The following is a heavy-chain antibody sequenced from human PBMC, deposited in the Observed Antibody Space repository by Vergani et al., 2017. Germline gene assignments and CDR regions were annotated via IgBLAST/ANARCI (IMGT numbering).Heavy chain of an antibody. CDR1: GGSISSHF. J-gene: IGHJ6*02. CDR3: ARHDSGHYDASYYGLDV. Sequence: QVQLQESGPGLVKPSETLSLTCTVSGGSISSHFWGWLRQTPGKGLEWIGSIYYTGSAYYNPSLKSRVSISVDASKNQFSLKLSSVTAADSAVYYCARHDSGHYDASYYGLDVWGQGTTVTVSS. D-gene: IGHD3-16*01. V-gene: IGHV4-39*01. CDR2: IYYTGSA.